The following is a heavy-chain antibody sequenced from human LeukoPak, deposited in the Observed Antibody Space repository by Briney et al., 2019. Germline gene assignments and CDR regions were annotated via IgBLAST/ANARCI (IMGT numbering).Heavy chain of an antibody. CDR2: IYHSGST. CDR3: ARITAAAASPLDP. CDR1: GGSISSSNW. V-gene: IGHV4-4*02. D-gene: IGHD6-13*01. J-gene: IGHJ5*02. Sequence: SGTLSLTCAVSGGSISSSNWWSWVRQPPGKGLEWIGEIYHSGSTNYNPSLKSRVTISVDKSKNQFSLKLSSVTAADTAVYYCARITAAAASPLDPWGQGTLVTVSS.